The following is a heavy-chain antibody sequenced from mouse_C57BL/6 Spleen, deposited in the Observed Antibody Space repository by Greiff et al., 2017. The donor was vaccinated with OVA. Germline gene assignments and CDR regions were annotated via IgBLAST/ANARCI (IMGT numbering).Heavy chain of an antibody. V-gene: IGHV1-81*01. J-gene: IGHJ2*01. CDR2: IYPRSGNT. D-gene: IGHD1-1*01. CDR1: GYTFTSYG. Sequence: VQRVESGAELARPGASVKLSCKASGYTFTSYGISWVKQRTGQGLEWIGEIYPRSGNTYYNEKFKGKATLTADKSSSTAYMELRSLTSEDSAVYFCARSITTVVGEGYWGQGTTLTVSS. CDR3: ARSITTVVGEGY.